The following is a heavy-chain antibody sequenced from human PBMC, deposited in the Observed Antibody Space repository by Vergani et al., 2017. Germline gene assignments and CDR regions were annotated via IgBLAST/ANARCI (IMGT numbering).Heavy chain of an antibody. CDR1: GGSFRGYY. J-gene: IGHJ4*02. V-gene: IGHV4-34*01. CDR2: INHSGST. D-gene: IGHD4-23*01. CDR3: ARLLPLYGGNSPYFDY. Sequence: QVQLQQWGAGLLKPSETLSLTCAVYGGSFRGYYWSWIRQPPGKGLEWIGEINHSGSTNYNPSLKSRDTISVDTSKNQFSLKLSSVTAADTAVYYCARLLPLYGGNSPYFDYWGQGTLVTVSS.